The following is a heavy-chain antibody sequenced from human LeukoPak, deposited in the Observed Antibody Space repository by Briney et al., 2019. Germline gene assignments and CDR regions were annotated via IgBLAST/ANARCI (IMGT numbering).Heavy chain of an antibody. D-gene: IGHD4-11*01. CDR3: ARDPSTVTTVDY. CDR1: GYTFTTYY. V-gene: IGHV1-2*02. Sequence: GASVKVSCKASGYTFTTYYVHWVRQAPGQGLEWMGWINPNSGGTNYAQKFQGRVTMTRDTSISTAYMELSRLRSDDTAVYYCARDPSTVTTVDYWGQGTLVTVSS. J-gene: IGHJ4*02. CDR2: INPNSGGT.